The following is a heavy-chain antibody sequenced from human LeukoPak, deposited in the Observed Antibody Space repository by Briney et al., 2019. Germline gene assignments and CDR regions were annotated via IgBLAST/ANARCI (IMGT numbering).Heavy chain of an antibody. Sequence: SETLSLTCGVVGGSFSGYYWGWIRQSPGKGLEWIAEINHSGSTNYNPSLKSRVTISVDTSKNQFSLKLSSVTAADTAVYYCASLGYCSSTSCSGDYWGQGTLVTVSS. D-gene: IGHD2-2*01. J-gene: IGHJ4*02. V-gene: IGHV4-34*01. CDR3: ASLGYCSSTSCSGDY. CDR1: GGSFSGYY. CDR2: INHSGST.